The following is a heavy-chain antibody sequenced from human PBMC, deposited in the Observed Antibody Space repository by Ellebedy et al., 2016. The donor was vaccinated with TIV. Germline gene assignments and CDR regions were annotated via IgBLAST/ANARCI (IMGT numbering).Heavy chain of an antibody. CDR1: GYIFTAYY. V-gene: IGHV1-2*02. D-gene: IGHD4/OR15-4a*01. CDR3: ARVLRATSGMDV. CDR2: INSDSGGT. J-gene: IGHJ6*02. Sequence: ASVKVSCKTSGYIFTAYYIHWVRQAPGQGLEWMGWINSDSGGTNLPQKFQGRVTMTRDTSVNTVYMELSRLQSDDTAGYYCARVLRATSGMDVWGQGTTVTVS.